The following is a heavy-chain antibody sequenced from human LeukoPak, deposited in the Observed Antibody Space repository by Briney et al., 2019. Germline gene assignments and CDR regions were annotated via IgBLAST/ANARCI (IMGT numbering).Heavy chain of an antibody. CDR1: GGTFSSYA. V-gene: IGHV1-69*05. Sequence: SVKVSCKAPGGTFSSYAISWVRQAPGQGLEWMGGIIPIFGTANYAQKFQGRVTITTDESTSTAYMELSSLRSEDTAVYYCAREGPWIRDLFDYWGQGTLVTVSS. CDR2: IIPIFGTA. D-gene: IGHD5-18*01. J-gene: IGHJ4*02. CDR3: AREGPWIRDLFDY.